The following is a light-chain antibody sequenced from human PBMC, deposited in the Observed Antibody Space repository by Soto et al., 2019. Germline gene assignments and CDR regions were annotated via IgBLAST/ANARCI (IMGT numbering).Light chain of an antibody. J-gene: IGKJ3*01. V-gene: IGKV1-39*01. CDR2: SAS. CDR3: QQSYTAPFT. CDR1: QSIGTS. Sequence: DFQMTQSPSSLSASVGDRVSITCRASQSIGTSLHWYQQKPGKAPKLLIYSASTLQGGDPSRFSGSGYGKDCTLTISSLQPEDFAPYYCQQSYTAPFTFRPGTKVHVK.